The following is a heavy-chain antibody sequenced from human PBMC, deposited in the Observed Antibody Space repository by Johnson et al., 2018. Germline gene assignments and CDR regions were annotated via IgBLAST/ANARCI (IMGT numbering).Heavy chain of an antibody. CDR2: ISYDGSNK. Sequence: VQLVESGGGVVQPGRSLRLSCAASGFTFSSYGMHWVRQAPGKGLEWVAVISYDGSNKYYADSVKGRFTISRDNSKNTLYLQMNSLRAEDTAVDYCAKDITIFGVGSPAYWGQGTPVTVSS. D-gene: IGHD3-3*01. V-gene: IGHV3-30*18. J-gene: IGHJ4*02. CDR1: GFTFSSYG. CDR3: AKDITIFGVGSPAY.